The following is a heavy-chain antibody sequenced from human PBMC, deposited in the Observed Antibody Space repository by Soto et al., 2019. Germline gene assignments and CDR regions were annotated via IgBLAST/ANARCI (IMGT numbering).Heavy chain of an antibody. Sequence: ASVKVSCKASGYTFTGYYMHWVRQAPGQGLEWMGWINPNSGGANYAQKFQGWVTMTRDTSISTAYMELSRLRSDDTAVYYCARDSVYDSSGYHFDYWGQGTLVTVSS. D-gene: IGHD3-22*01. CDR1: GYTFTGYY. J-gene: IGHJ4*02. CDR3: ARDSVYDSSGYHFDY. CDR2: INPNSGGA. V-gene: IGHV1-2*04.